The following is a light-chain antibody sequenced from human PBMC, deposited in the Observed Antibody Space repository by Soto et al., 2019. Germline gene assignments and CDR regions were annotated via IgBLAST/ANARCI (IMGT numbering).Light chain of an antibody. V-gene: IGLV2-8*01. CDR1: SSDVGAYNY. J-gene: IGLJ2*01. Sequence: QSALTQPPSASGSPGQSVTISCTGTSSDVGAYNYVSWYQQHPGEVPKLLIYEVTQRPSGVPDRVSGSKSGNTASLTVSGLQAEDEADYYCNSYAGSNNLVFGGGTKLTVL. CDR2: EVT. CDR3: NSYAGSNNLV.